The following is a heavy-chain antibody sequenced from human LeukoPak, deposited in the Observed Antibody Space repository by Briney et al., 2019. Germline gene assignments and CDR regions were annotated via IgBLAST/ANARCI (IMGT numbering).Heavy chain of an antibody. CDR3: AREAIFGGKIDY. J-gene: IGHJ4*02. D-gene: IGHD3-3*01. CDR2: IKQDGSET. V-gene: IGHV3-7*03. CDR1: GFTFANYV. Sequence: GGSLRLSCAASGFTFANYVTHWVRQAPGKGLEWVANIKQDGSETYCVDSVKGRFTISRDNAKNSLYLQMNSLRAEDTALYYCAREAIFGGKIDYWGQGTLVTVSS.